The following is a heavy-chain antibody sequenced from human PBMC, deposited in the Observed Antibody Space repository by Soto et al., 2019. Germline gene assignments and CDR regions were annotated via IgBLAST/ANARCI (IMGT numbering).Heavy chain of an antibody. V-gene: IGHV3-30-3*01. CDR3: ARDPPIVVVVAATPYFDY. J-gene: IGHJ4*02. Sequence: QVQLVESGGGVVQPGRSLRLSCAASGLTFSSYAMHWVRQAPGKGLEWVAVISYDGSNKYYADSVKGRFTISRDNSKNTLYLQMNSLRAEDTAVYYCARDPPIVVVVAATPYFDYWGQGTLVTVSS. D-gene: IGHD2-15*01. CDR1: GLTFSSYA. CDR2: ISYDGSNK.